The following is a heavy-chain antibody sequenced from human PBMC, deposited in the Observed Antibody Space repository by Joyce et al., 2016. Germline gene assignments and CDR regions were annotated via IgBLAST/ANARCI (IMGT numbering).Heavy chain of an antibody. V-gene: IGHV3-33*01. CDR2: IWHDGSHQ. J-gene: IGHJ5*02. CDR3: ARAGDYDPFIFDP. Sequence: VQLVESGGGVVRPGRSLRLSCAASGFRFSVYGMHWVRQAPGKGLDWVAVIWHDGSHQYYADSAKGRFTVSRDNAANTLYLQMNNLRAEDTAVYFCARAGDYDPFIFDPWGQGTLVTVSS. CDR1: GFRFSVYG. D-gene: IGHD4-17*01.